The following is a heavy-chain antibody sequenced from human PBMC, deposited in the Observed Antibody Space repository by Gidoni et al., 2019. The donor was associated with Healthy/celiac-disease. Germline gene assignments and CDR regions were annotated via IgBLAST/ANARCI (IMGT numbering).Heavy chain of an antibody. V-gene: IGHV1-69*01. CDR2: IIPIFGTA. Sequence: QVQLVQSGAEVKKPGSSVKVSCKASGGTFSSYAISWVRQAPGQGLEWMGGIIPIFGTANYAQKFQGRVTITADESTSTAYMELSSLRSEDTAVYYCARGSYYYDSSGYYLPKYYFDYWGQGTLVTVSS. CDR3: ARGSYYYDSSGYYLPKYYFDY. D-gene: IGHD3-22*01. J-gene: IGHJ4*02. CDR1: GGTFSSYA.